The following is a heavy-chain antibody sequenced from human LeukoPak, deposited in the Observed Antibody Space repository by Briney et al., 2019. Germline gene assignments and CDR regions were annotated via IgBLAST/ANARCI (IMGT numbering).Heavy chain of an antibody. J-gene: IGHJ5*02. Sequence: GASVKASCKASGYTFTAYYMHWVRQAPGQGLEWMGWISPNSGGTKYAQRFQGRVTMTRDTSISTAYMELSGLRSDDTAVYYCARGFRLSAIEDWFDPWGQGTLVTVSP. CDR1: GYTFTAYY. D-gene: IGHD2-2*02. V-gene: IGHV1-2*02. CDR2: ISPNSGGT. CDR3: ARGFRLSAIEDWFDP.